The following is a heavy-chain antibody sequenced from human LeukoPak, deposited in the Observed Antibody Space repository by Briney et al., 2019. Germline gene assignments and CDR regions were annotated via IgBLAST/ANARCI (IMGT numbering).Heavy chain of an antibody. CDR2: INHSGSS. CDR3: ARGPNPHYYGSGSYYGYYYYGMDV. V-gene: IGHV4-34*01. J-gene: IGHJ6*02. D-gene: IGHD3-10*01. CDR1: GGSFSGYY. Sequence: SETLSLTCAVYGGSFSGYYWNWIRQPPGKGLEWIGEINHSGSSNYNPSLKSRVTISVDTSKNQFSLKLSSVTAADTAVYYCARGPNPHYYGSGSYYGYYYYGMDVWGQGTTVTVSS.